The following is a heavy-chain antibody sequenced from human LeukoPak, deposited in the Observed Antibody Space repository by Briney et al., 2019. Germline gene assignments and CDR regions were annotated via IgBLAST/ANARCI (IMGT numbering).Heavy chain of an antibody. Sequence: GASVKVSCKASGYTFTGYYIHWVRQAPGQGLEWMGWISAYNGNTNYAQKLQGRVTMTTDTSTTTAYMELRSLRSDDTAVYYCARDLSHRYNYDSRGYYILFDHWGQGTLVTVSS. CDR3: ARDLSHRYNYDSRGYYILFDH. D-gene: IGHD3-22*01. J-gene: IGHJ4*02. V-gene: IGHV1-18*04. CDR2: ISAYNGNT. CDR1: GYTFTGYY.